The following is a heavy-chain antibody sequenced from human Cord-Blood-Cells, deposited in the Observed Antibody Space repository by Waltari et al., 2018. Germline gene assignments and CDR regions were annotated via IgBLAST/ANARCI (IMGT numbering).Heavy chain of an antibody. CDR1: GGSISSYY. Sequence: QVQLQESGPGLVKPSETLSLTCTVSGGSISSYYWSWLRQPPGKGLEWIGYIYYSGSTNYNPSLKSRVTISVDTSKNQFSLKLSSVTAADTAVYYCARDRAYYGSGSYYFDIWGQGTMVTVSS. J-gene: IGHJ3*02. V-gene: IGHV4-59*01. CDR3: ARDRAYYGSGSYYFDI. CDR2: IYYSGST. D-gene: IGHD3-10*01.